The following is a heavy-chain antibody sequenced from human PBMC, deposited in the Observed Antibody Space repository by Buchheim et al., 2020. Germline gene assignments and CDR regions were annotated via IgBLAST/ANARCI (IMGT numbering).Heavy chain of an antibody. CDR1: GGPVTTGSYF. CDR2: VYSGGGT. CDR3: ARCDALLIRYSQNYYYHGLDV. V-gene: IGHV4-61*03. Sequence: QVVLQESGPGLVKPSETLSLTCTVSGGPVTTGSYFWTWIRQPPGKGLEWIGNVYSGGGTSFNPSLSGRLSISTDTSKNRFSLKLTSVTAADTALYYCARCDALLIRYSQNYYYHGLDVWGQGTT. D-gene: IGHD3-9*01. J-gene: IGHJ6*02.